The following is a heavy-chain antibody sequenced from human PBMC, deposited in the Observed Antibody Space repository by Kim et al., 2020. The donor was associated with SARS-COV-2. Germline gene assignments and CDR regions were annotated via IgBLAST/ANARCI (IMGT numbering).Heavy chain of an antibody. CDR2: ISYDGSHI. J-gene: IGHJ4*02. V-gene: IGHV3-30*18. CDR3: AKDRSSSWSFDY. Sequence: GSLRLSCAASGFTFSDYGMHWVRQAPGKGLEWVALISYDGSHIYYADSVKGRFTISRDDSKNTLYLQMDSLRTEDTAVYYCAKDRSSSWSFDYWGQGTLVTVSS. D-gene: IGHD6-13*01. CDR1: GFTFSDYG.